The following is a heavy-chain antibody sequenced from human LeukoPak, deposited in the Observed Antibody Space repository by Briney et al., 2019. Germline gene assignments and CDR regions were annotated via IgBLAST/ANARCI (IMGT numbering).Heavy chain of an antibody. CDR3: ATETEYSSNWFDP. V-gene: IGHV1-2*02. D-gene: IGHD6-6*01. CDR2: INPNSGGT. CDR1: GYTFTGYD. Sequence: ASVKVSCKASGYTFTGYDMHWVRQAPGQGLEWMGWINPNSGGTNYAQKFQGRVTMTRDTSISTAFMELSRLRSDDTAVYYCATETEYSSNWFDPWGQGTLVTVSS. J-gene: IGHJ5*02.